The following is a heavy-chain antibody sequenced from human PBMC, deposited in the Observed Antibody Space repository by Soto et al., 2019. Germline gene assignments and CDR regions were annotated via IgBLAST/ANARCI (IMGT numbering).Heavy chain of an antibody. J-gene: IGHJ6*02. CDR3: GSSVDSAMAAGSYNCMDA. D-gene: IGHD5-18*01. V-gene: IGHV3-74*01. CDR2: LSTDGSST. Sequence: GSLRLSCAASGFTFSTYWMHWVRQAPGKGLVWVSRLSTDGSSTYYADTVKGRFTISRDNSKNTLYLQMNSLRAEDTAVYYCGSSVDSAMAAGSYNCMDAWGQGPPISVPS. CDR1: GFTFSTYW.